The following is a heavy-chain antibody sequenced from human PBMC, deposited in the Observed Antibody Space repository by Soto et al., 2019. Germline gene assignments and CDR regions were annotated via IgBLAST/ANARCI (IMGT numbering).Heavy chain of an antibody. CDR3: ARSFGNYYDSSGHDC. D-gene: IGHD3-22*01. CDR2: ISYDGSNK. Sequence: QVPLVESGGGVVQPGRSLRLSCAASGFTFSSYAMHWVRQAPGKGLEWVAVISYDGSNKYYADSVKGRFTISRDNSKNTLYLQMNSLRAEDTAVYYCARSFGNYYDSSGHDCWGQGTLVTVSS. J-gene: IGHJ4*02. CDR1: GFTFSSYA. V-gene: IGHV3-30-3*01.